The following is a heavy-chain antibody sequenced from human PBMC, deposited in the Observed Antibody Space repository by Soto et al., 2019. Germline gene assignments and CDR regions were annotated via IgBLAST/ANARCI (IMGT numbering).Heavy chain of an antibody. J-gene: IGHJ4*02. V-gene: IGHV3-23*01. CDR3: ARDQWYYDSSGLFDY. CDR2: VSGNGAGT. D-gene: IGHD3-22*01. Sequence: GGSVRLSCSASGFTFRSYGMSWVRQAPGKGPEWVAGVSGNGAGTYYADSVQGRFTISRDNSKNMVYLQMNSLRADDTALYYCARDQWYYDSSGLFDYWGQGTLVTVSS. CDR1: GFTFRSYG.